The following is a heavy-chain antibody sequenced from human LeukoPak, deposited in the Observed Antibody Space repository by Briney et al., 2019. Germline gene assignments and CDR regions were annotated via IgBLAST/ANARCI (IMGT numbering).Heavy chain of an antibody. CDR1: GGSISSSTYY. D-gene: IGHD6-19*01. V-gene: IGHV4-39*07. CDR2: IYYRGST. J-gene: IGHJ4*02. CDR3: ARDNGGWYSDY. Sequence: SETLSLTCAVSGGSISSSTYYRGWSRQPPGKGLEWIGSIYYRGSTYYNPSLKSRVSISVDTSKNQFSLKLSSVTAADTAVYYCARDNGGWYSDYWGQGTLVTVSS.